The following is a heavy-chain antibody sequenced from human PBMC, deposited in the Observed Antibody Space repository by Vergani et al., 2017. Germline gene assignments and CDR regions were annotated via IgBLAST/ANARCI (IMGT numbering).Heavy chain of an antibody. CDR1: GFTFSNAW. CDR2: IKSKTYGGTT. D-gene: IGHD1-26*01. Sequence: EVQLVESGGGLVTPGGSLRLSCAASGFTFSNAWMSWVRQAPGKGLEWVGRIKSKTYGGTTDYAAPVKGRFTISRDDSKNTPYLQMNSLRAEDTAVYYCATSTESGSYFSSAFDIWGQGTMVTVSS. CDR3: ATSTESGSYFSSAFDI. J-gene: IGHJ3*02. V-gene: IGHV3-15*01.